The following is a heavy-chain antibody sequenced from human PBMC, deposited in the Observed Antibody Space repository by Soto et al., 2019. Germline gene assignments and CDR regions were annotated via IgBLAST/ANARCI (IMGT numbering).Heavy chain of an antibody. CDR1: GFSLSTSGVG. CDR2: ICGDDDQ. J-gene: IGHJ4*02. V-gene: IGHV2-5*02. CDR3: APSSVTLRYFDY. Sequence: QITLKESGPTLVKPTETLTLTCTFSGFSLSTSGVGVGWIRQPPGKALEWLALICGDDDQHYSPSLRSRLTITTDTSKSQVVLTMTTMDPVDTATHSCAPSSVTLRYFDYWGQGTLVTVSS. D-gene: IGHD4-17*01.